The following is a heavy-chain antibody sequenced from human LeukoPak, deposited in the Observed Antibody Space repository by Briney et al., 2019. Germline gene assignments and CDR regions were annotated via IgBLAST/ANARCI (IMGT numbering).Heavy chain of an antibody. CDR2: MNPNSGNT. CDR3: AGAGLYDSSGSSIDY. V-gene: IGHV1-8*01. Sequence: GASVKVSCKASGYTFASYDINWVRQATGQGPEWMGWMNPNSGNTGYAQKFQGRVTMTRNTSISTAYMELSSLRSEDTAVYYCAGAGLYDSSGSSIDYWGQGTLVTVSS. CDR1: GYTFASYD. J-gene: IGHJ4*02. D-gene: IGHD3-22*01.